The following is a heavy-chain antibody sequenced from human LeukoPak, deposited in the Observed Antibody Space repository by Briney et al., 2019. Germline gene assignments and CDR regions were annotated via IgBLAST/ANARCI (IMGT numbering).Heavy chain of an antibody. CDR1: GGSISSGGYS. CDR3: AREYEYWFGP. Sequence: SETLSLTCAVSGGSISSGGYSWSWIRQPPGKGLEWIGYIYHSGSTYYNPSLKSRVTISVDRSKNQFSLKLSSVTAADTAVYYCAREYEYWFGPWGQGTLVTVSS. CDR2: IYHSGST. D-gene: IGHD3-3*01. J-gene: IGHJ5*02. V-gene: IGHV4-30-2*01.